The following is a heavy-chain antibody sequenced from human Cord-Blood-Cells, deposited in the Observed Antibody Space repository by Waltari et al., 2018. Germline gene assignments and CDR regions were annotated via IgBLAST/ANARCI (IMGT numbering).Heavy chain of an antibody. CDR1: GFTVSSNY. CDR3: ARGCYDSSGYYCAFDI. Sequence: EVQLVESGGGLIQPGGSLRLSCAASGFTVSSNYMSWVRQAPGKGLEGVSVMYSGGSTYYADSVKGRFTISRDNSKNTLYLQMNSLRAEDTAVYYCARGCYDSSGYYCAFDIWGQGTMVTVSS. CDR2: MYSGGST. J-gene: IGHJ3*02. V-gene: IGHV3-53*01. D-gene: IGHD3-22*01.